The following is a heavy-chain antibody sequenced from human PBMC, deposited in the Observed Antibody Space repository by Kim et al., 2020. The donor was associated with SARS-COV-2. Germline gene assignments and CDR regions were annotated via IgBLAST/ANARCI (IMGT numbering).Heavy chain of an antibody. CDR2: IYYSGRT. CDR3: ARARITMIVVVYAFDI. Sequence: SETLSLTCTVSGGSISSGGYYWSWIRQHPGKGLEWIGYIYYSGRTYYNPSLKSRATISVDTSKNQFYLKLSSVTAADTAGYYCARARITMIVVVYAFDIWGQGTMVTVSS. D-gene: IGHD3-22*01. J-gene: IGHJ3*02. V-gene: IGHV4-31*03. CDR1: GGSISSGGYY.